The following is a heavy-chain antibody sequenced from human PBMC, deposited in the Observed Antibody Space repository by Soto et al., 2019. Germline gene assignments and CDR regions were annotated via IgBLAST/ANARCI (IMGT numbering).Heavy chain of an antibody. CDR2: ITASGGST. V-gene: IGHV3-23*01. D-gene: IGHD2-15*01. CDR1: GFSFSSFA. CDR3: ASGACSGGACHYDY. J-gene: IGHJ4*02. Sequence: EVRLLESGGHLAQPGGSLRLSCAASGFSFSSFAMTWVRQAPGRGLEWVSTITASGGSTYYAGSMKGRFTISRDNSKNTLILQMSSLRAADTALYYCASGACSGGACHYDYWGQGALVTVSS.